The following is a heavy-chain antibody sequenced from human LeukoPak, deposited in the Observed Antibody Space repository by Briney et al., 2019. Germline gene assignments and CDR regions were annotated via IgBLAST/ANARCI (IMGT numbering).Heavy chain of an antibody. Sequence: PGGSLRPSCAASGFSISNDWMSWVRQAPGKGLGWIGRVKSKASGETTDYAAPVKGRFTISRDDAKNTLYLQMNSLKTEDTAVYYCTLIKGWGSGSYYLDYWGQGTLVTVSS. CDR2: VKSKASGETT. J-gene: IGHJ4*02. CDR1: GFSISNDW. V-gene: IGHV3-15*01. CDR3: TLIKGWGSGSYYLDY. D-gene: IGHD3-10*01.